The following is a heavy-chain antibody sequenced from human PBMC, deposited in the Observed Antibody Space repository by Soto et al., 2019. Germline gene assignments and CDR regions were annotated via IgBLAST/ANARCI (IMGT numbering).Heavy chain of an antibody. V-gene: IGHV4-59*12. Sequence: SETLSLTCTVSGGSMSSYYWSWIRQPPGKGLEWIGYIYYGGSTKYNPSLKSRVTTSIDTSKNQLSLKMSSLTAADTAVYYCARGGIAAAGTRPSYCYGMDVWGQGTTVTVSS. D-gene: IGHD6-13*01. J-gene: IGHJ6*02. CDR2: IYYGGST. CDR1: GGSMSSYY. CDR3: ARGGIAAAGTRPSYCYGMDV.